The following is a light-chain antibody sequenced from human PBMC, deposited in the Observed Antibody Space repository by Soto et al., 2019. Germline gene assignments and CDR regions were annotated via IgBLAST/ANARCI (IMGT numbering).Light chain of an antibody. CDR2: DVS. V-gene: IGLV2-14*03. CDR1: SSDIGTYDF. J-gene: IGLJ2*01. CDR3: SSYTNKRTFL. Sequence: QSVLTQPASMSGSPGQSITISCTGTSSDIGTYDFVSWYQQHPGKVPRLLICDVSHRPSGISDRFSGSKSGNTASLTISGLQTEDEADYYCSSYTNKRTFLFGGGTKLTVL.